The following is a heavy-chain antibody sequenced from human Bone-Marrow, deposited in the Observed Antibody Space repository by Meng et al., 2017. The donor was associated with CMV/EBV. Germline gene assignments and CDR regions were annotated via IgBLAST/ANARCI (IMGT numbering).Heavy chain of an antibody. Sequence: GSLRLSCTVSGGSISSSSYYWGWIRQPPGKGLEWIGSIYYSGSTYYNPSLKSRVTISVDTSKNQFSLKLSSVTAADTAVYYCARGSTSRVAQLLLDWFDPWGQGTLVTAPQ. V-gene: IGHV4-39*07. J-gene: IGHJ5*02. CDR1: GGSISSSSYY. CDR2: IYYSGST. D-gene: IGHD2-2*01. CDR3: ARGSTSRVAQLLLDWFDP.